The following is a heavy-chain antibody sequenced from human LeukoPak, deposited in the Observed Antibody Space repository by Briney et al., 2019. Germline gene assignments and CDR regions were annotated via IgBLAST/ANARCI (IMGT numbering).Heavy chain of an antibody. Sequence: SETLSLTCTVSGYSISSGYYWGWIRQPPGKGLEWIGSIYHSGSTFDNPSLKSRVTISVDTSKNQFSLKLSSVTAADTAVYYCARYCSGGSCQHWGQGTLVTVSS. CDR2: IYHSGST. CDR3: ARYCSGGSCQH. J-gene: IGHJ1*01. CDR1: GYSISSGYY. D-gene: IGHD2-15*01. V-gene: IGHV4-38-2*02.